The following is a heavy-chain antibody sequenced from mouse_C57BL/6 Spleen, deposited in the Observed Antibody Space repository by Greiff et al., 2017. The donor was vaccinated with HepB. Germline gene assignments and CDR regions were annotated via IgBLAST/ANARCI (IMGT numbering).Heavy chain of an antibody. CDR2: IYPGDGDT. D-gene: IGHD1-1*01. CDR1: GYAFSSYW. Sequence: QVQLQQSGAELVKPGASVKISCKASGYAFSSYWMNWVKQRPGKGLEWIGQIYPGDGDTNYNGKFKGKATLTADKSSSTAYMQLSSLNSEDSAVYFCARGGVTTVVAENYWGQGTTLTVSS. V-gene: IGHV1-80*01. CDR3: ARGGVTTVVAENY. J-gene: IGHJ2*01.